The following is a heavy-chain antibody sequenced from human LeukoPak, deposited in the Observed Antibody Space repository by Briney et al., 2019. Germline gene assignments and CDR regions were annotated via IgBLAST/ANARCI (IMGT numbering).Heavy chain of an antibody. V-gene: IGHV3-48*02. Sequence: GGSLRLSCAASGFTFSSYSMNWVRQAPGKGLEWVSYISSSSSTIYYADSVKGRFTISRDNAKNSLYLQMNSLRDEDTAVYYCARTWVITVTTHYYYYGMDVWGQGTTVTVSS. D-gene: IGHD4-17*01. CDR1: GFTFSSYS. CDR3: ARTWVITVTTHYYYYGMDV. CDR2: ISSSSSTI. J-gene: IGHJ6*02.